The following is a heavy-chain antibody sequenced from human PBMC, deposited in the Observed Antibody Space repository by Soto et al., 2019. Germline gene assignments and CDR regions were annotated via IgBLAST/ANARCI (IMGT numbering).Heavy chain of an antibody. V-gene: IGHV3-30-3*01. CDR3: ARAGGEDGTPNWFDP. J-gene: IGHJ5*02. D-gene: IGHD3-16*01. CDR2: ISYDGNNK. Sequence: QAQLEESGGGVVQPGGSLRLSCAASGFTFRTYAMHWVRQAPGNGLEWVAVISYDGNNKYYADSVKGRFTVSRDNSKNTLYVQMNRLRVEDTAVYYCARAGGEDGTPNWFDPWGQGTLVTVSS. CDR1: GFTFRTYA.